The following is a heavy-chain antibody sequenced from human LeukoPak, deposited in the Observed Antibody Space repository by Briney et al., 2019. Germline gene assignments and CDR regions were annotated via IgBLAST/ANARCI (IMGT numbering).Heavy chain of an antibody. Sequence: AASVKVSCKVSGYTLTELSMHWVRQAPGKGLEWMGGFDPEDGETIYAQKFQGRVTMTEDTSTDTAYMELSSLRSADTAVYYCATVRGIVGATGIDAFDIWGQGTMVTVSS. CDR3: ATVRGIVGATGIDAFDI. V-gene: IGHV1-24*01. J-gene: IGHJ3*02. D-gene: IGHD1-26*01. CDR1: GYTLTELS. CDR2: FDPEDGET.